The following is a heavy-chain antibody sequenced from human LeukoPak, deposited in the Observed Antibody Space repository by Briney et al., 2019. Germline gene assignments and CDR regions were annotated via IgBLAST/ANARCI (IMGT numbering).Heavy chain of an antibody. Sequence: SETLALTCTVSGGPISSGDYYWSWIRQPPGKGLEWIGYIYYSGSTYYNPSLKSRVTISVDTSKNQFSLKLSSVTAADTAVYYCTATTYYYGSGIWGQGTLVTVSS. CDR3: TATTYYYGSGI. D-gene: IGHD3-10*01. CDR1: GGPISSGDYY. J-gene: IGHJ4*02. V-gene: IGHV4-30-4*01. CDR2: IYYSGST.